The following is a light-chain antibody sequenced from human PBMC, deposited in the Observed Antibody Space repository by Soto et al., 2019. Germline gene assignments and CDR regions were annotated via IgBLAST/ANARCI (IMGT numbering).Light chain of an antibody. CDR3: HQYGTSPPT. CDR2: GAS. J-gene: IGKJ1*01. CDR1: QSINSF. V-gene: IGKV3-20*01. Sequence: EMVFTHSPGTRSLSPGEGATLSCRASQSINSFLAWYQQRRGQAPRLLIHGASNRATGTPDRFSGSGSGTDFTLTISSLEPEDFAVFYCHQYGTSPPTFGPGTKVDIK.